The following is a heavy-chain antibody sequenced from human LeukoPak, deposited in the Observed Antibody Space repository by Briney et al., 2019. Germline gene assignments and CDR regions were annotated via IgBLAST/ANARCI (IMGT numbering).Heavy chain of an antibody. D-gene: IGHD6-13*01. V-gene: IGHV4-39*01. CDR1: GGSISISGYH. Sequence: PSETLSLTCTVSGGSISISGYHWGWIRQPPGKGLEWIGSIYYSGNTYYNPSLKSRVTISVDTSKNQFSLKLSSVTATDTAVYYCARQPYSSSWAWGQGTLVTVSS. J-gene: IGHJ5*02. CDR3: ARQPYSSSWA. CDR2: IYYSGNT.